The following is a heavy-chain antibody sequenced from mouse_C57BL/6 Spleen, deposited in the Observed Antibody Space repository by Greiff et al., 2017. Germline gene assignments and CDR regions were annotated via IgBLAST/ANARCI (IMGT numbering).Heavy chain of an antibody. CDR3: ARLRDSYCDY. CDR2: INPNNGGT. V-gene: IGHV1-26*01. D-gene: IGHD3-3*01. CDR1: GYTFTDYY. J-gene: IGHJ2*01. Sequence: VQLQQSGPELVKPGASVKISCKASGYTFTDYYMNWVKQSHGKSLEWIGDINPNNGGTSYNQKFKGKATLTVDKSASTAYMELRSLTSEDSAVYYCARLRDSYCDYWGQGTTLTVSS.